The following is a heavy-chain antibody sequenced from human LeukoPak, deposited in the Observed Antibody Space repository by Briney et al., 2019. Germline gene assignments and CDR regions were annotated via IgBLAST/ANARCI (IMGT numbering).Heavy chain of an antibody. CDR2: INHSGST. CDR1: GGSFSGYY. J-gene: IGHJ4*02. CDR3: ARGYDSSGYGYYFDY. D-gene: IGHD3-22*01. Sequence: SETLFLTCAVYGGSFSGYYWSWIRQPPGKGLEWLGEINHSGSTNYNPSLKSRVTISVDTSKNQFSLKLSSVTAADTAVYYCARGYDSSGYGYYFDYWGQGTLVTVSS. V-gene: IGHV4-34*01.